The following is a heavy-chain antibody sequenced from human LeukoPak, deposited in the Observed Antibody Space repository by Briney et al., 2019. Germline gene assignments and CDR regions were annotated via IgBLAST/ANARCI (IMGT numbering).Heavy chain of an antibody. D-gene: IGHD3-10*01. CDR1: GFTFSSHW. Sequence: GGSLRLSCAASGFTFSSHWMHWVRQAPGKGLEWVSSLSSSSSSFIYYADSVKGRFTISRDNAKNSLYLQMNSLRAEDTAVYYCARGTYWSPLDFDYWGQETLVTVSS. J-gene: IGHJ4*02. V-gene: IGHV3-21*01. CDR3: ARGTYWSPLDFDY. CDR2: LSSSSSSFI.